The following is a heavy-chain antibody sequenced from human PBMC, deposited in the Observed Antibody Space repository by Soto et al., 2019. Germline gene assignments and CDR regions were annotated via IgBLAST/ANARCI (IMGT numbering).Heavy chain of an antibody. CDR2: INGGGTST. D-gene: IGHD2-15*01. Sequence: GSLRLSSAASGXTFSNFSMNWVRQAPGKGPEWVALINGGGTSTYYADSVKGRFTVSRDNSINTVLLQMSSLGGEQTAVYFCARGHPTVRSIQVAFDSWGQGTLGTVSS. V-gene: IGHV3-23*03. CDR1: GXTFSNFS. CDR3: ARGHPTVRSIQVAFDS. J-gene: IGHJ4*02.